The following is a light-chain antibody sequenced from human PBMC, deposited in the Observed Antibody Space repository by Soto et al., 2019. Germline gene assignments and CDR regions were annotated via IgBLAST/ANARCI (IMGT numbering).Light chain of an antibody. J-gene: IGKJ1*01. CDR2: EAS. CDR1: QSISSW. Sequence: DIQMTQSPSTLSASVGDRVTITCRASQSISSWLAWYQQKPGKAPKVLIYEASSLESVVPSRFSGSGSGTEFTLTISSLQPDDFATYYCQQYNSYPWTFGQGTKVEIK. CDR3: QQYNSYPWT. V-gene: IGKV1-5*01.